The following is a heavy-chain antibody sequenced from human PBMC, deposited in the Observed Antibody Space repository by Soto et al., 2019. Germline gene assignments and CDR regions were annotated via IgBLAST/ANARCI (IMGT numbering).Heavy chain of an antibody. CDR3: ASSPGATKHRTHDAFEI. D-gene: IGHD1-26*01. V-gene: IGHV1-69*02. J-gene: IGHJ3*02. Sequence: GASVKVSCKASGGTFSSYTISWVRQAPGQGLEWMGRIIPILGIANYAQKFQGRVTITADKSTSTAYMELSSLRSEDTAVYYCASSPGATKHRTHDAFEIWGKGTMVTV. CDR1: GGTFSSYT. CDR2: IIPILGIA.